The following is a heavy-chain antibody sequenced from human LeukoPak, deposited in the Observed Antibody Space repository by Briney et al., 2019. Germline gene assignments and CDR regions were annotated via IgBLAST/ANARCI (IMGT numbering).Heavy chain of an antibody. D-gene: IGHD6-19*01. V-gene: IGHV4-59*08. CDR3: ARWYSSGWAFDY. Sequence: SETLSLTCTVPGGTISSYYWNWIRQPPGKGLEWIGYIHYSGSTKYNPSLKSRVTISVDTSKNQFSLKLSSVTAADTAVYYCARWYSSGWAFDYWGQGTLVTVSS. CDR2: IHYSGST. CDR1: GGTISSYY. J-gene: IGHJ4*02.